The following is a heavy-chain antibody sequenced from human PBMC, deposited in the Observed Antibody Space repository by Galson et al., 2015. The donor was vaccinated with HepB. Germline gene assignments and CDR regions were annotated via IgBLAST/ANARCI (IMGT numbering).Heavy chain of an antibody. Sequence: SLRLSCAASGFTFSSYAMHWVRQAPGKGLEWVAVISYDGSNKYYADSVKGRFTISRDNFKNTLYLQMNSLRAEDTAVYYCARGRSIAVAADAFDIWGQGTMVTVSS. CDR1: GFTFSSYA. D-gene: IGHD6-19*01. V-gene: IGHV3-30-3*01. CDR3: ARGRSIAVAADAFDI. J-gene: IGHJ3*02. CDR2: ISYDGSNK.